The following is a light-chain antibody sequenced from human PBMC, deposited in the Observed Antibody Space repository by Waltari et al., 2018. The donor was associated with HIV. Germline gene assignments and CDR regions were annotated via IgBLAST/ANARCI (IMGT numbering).Light chain of an antibody. CDR1: SSNIGTHE. CDR3: QSSDSTLSGSV. J-gene: IGLJ2*01. Sequence: QSVLTQPPSVSGAPRQRVTLSCPGSSSNIGTHEVHWYQQFPGTAPRLLIYNSNNRPSGVPDRFSASKSGTSASLAITGLQADDEAYYYCQSSDSTLSGSVFGGGTKLTVL. CDR2: NSN. V-gene: IGLV1-40*01.